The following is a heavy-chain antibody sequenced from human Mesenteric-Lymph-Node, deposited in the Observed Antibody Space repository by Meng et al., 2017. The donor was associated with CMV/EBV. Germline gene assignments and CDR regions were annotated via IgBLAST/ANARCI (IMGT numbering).Heavy chain of an antibody. CDR1: GGSFSGYS. Sequence: AGYGGSFSGYSWSWIRQSPGKGLEWIGEIIHSGSTNYSPSLKSRVTISVDTSKNQFSLKLSSVTAADTAVYYCARGGGYSGYGANYWGQGTLVTVSS. J-gene: IGHJ4*02. V-gene: IGHV4-34*01. D-gene: IGHD5-12*01. CDR2: IIHSGST. CDR3: ARGGGYSGYGANY.